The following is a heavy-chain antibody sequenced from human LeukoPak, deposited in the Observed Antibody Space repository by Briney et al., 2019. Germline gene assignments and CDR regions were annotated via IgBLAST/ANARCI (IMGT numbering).Heavy chain of an antibody. J-gene: IGHJ4*02. CDR2: ISSGDST. CDR3: ARGIMIGGVIGPFDY. Sequence: PGASLRLSCAASGFTFSSYAMNWVRQAPGKGLKWVSTISSGDSTYYADSVKGRFTISRDNSKKTLYLQMNSLRAEDTAVYYCARGIMIGGVIGPFDYWGQGTLVTVSS. V-gene: IGHV3-23*01. D-gene: IGHD3-16*02. CDR1: GFTFSSYA.